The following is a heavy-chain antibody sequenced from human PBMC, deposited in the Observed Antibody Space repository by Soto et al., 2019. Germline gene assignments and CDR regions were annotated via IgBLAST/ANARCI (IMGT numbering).Heavy chain of an antibody. CDR1: GYSFTSYW. V-gene: IGHV5-51*01. CDR3: ARHPSSGYSNPHFDY. J-gene: IGHJ4*02. Sequence: GESLKISCKGSGYSFTSYWIGWVRQMPGKGLEWMGIIYPGDSDTRYSPSFQGQVTISADKSISTAYLQWSSLKASDTAMYYCARHPSSGYSNPHFDYWGQGTLVTVSS. D-gene: IGHD3-22*01. CDR2: IYPGDSDT.